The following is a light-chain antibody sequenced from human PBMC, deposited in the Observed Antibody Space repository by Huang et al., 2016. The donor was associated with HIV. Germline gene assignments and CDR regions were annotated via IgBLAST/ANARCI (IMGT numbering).Light chain of an antibody. J-gene: IGKJ4*01. V-gene: IGKV3-11*01. CDR2: DTA. CDR3: QQRSVGLI. Sequence: EIVLTQSPATLSLSPGERATLSCRASQSVTNYLAWYQQKPGQAPRPLIYDTANRASVIPGRCSGSGSGADFTLTISSLEPDDFAVYYCQQRSVGLIFGGGTKVEIK. CDR1: QSVTNY.